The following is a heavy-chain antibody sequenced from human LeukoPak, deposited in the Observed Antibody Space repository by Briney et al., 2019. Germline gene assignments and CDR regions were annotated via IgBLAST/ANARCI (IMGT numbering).Heavy chain of an antibody. CDR3: ATEYNSSSEGFSD. V-gene: IGHV1-2*02. CDR2: INPNSGGT. D-gene: IGHD6-6*01. J-gene: IGHJ4*02. CDR1: GYTFTGYY. Sequence: ASVKVSCKASGYTFTGYYMHWVRQAPGQGLEWMGWINPNSGGTNYAQKFQGRVTMTRDKSIRTAYMELSRLTSDDKAVYYCATEYNSSSEGFSDWGQGTLVTVSS.